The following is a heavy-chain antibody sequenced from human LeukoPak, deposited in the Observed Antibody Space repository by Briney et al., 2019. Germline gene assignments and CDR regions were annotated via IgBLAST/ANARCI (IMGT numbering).Heavy chain of an antibody. CDR3: ARDSSGWHYYYYMDV. Sequence: RTGGSLRLSCAASGFTVSSNYMSWVRQAPGKGLEWVSGISWNSGSIGYADSVKGRFTISRDNAKNSLYLQMNSLRAEDTALYYCARDSSGWHYYYYMDVWGKGTTVTISS. CDR2: ISWNSGSI. V-gene: IGHV3-9*01. J-gene: IGHJ6*03. D-gene: IGHD6-19*01. CDR1: GFTVSSNY.